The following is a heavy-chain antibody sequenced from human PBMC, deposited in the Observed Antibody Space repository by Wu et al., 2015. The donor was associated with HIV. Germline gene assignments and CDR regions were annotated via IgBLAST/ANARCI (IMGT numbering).Heavy chain of an antibody. J-gene: IGHJ3*02. D-gene: IGHD1-26*01. CDR3: ARAYSGSYYLSAFDI. CDR2: INPNSGGT. V-gene: IGHV1-2*02. CDR1: GYTFTGYY. Sequence: QVQLVQSGAEVKKPGASVKVSCKASGYTFTGYYMHWVRQAPGQGLEWMGWINPNSGGTNYAQKFQGRVTMTRDTSISTAYMELSRLRSDDTAVYYCARAYSGSYYLSAFDIWGQGTMVTVSS.